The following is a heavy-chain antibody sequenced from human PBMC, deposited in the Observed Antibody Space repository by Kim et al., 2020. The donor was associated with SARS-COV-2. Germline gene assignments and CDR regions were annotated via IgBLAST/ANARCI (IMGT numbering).Heavy chain of an antibody. J-gene: IGHJ4*01. D-gene: IGHD2-15*01. V-gene: IGHV3-30*18. Sequence: GGSLRLSCAASGFTFSSYGMHWVRQAPGKGLEWVAVISYDGSNKYYADSVKGRFTISRDNSKNTLYLQMNSLRAEDTAVYYCAKEGRPYCSGGSCHYFD. CDR2: ISYDGSNK. CDR1: GFTFSSYG. CDR3: AKEGRPYCSGGSCHYFD.